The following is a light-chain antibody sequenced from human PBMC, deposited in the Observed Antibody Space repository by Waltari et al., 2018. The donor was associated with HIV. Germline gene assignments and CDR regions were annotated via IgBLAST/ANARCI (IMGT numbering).Light chain of an antibody. J-gene: IGKJ2*01. CDR3: QQANGFPHT. CDR1: ESISRF. CDR2: DAS. Sequence: DIQVTQFPSSLPASVGDTVTITCRASESISRFLAWYQQKPGQAPRLLIYDASRLDGGAPPRFRGFGSGTDFTLVISNLQIEHFATYICQQANGFPHTFGQGTKVE. V-gene: IGKV1-12*01.